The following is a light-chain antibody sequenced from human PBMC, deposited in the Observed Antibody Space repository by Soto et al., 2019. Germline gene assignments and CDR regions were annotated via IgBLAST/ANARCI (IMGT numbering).Light chain of an antibody. CDR2: AAS. Sequence: DIQMTQSPFSLSASVGDRFAITCRASQPIGTHLNWYQQKPGKAPQILIYAASTLQRGVPSRFSGSGFDRDFTLTISSLQPEDLATYYCQQTYITPPITFGQGTRLEIK. CDR1: QPIGTH. V-gene: IGKV1-39*01. CDR3: QQTYITPPIT. J-gene: IGKJ5*01.